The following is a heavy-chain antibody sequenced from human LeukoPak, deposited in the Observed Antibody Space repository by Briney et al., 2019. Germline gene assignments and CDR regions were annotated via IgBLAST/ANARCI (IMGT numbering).Heavy chain of an antibody. CDR1: GGSISSYSYY. Sequence: SETLSLTCTVSGGSISSYSYYWGWIRQPPGKGLEWIGSIFYSGSTSYYPSLKGRVTISVDTSKNQFSLKLSSVTAADTAVYYCARHSSDYYSAFDYWGLGNLVTVSS. CDR2: IFYSGST. V-gene: IGHV4-39*01. D-gene: IGHD3-22*01. J-gene: IGHJ4*02. CDR3: ARHSSDYYSAFDY.